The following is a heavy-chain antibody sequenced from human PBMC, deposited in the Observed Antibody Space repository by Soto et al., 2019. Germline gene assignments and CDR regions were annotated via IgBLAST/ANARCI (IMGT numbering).Heavy chain of an antibody. Sequence: QVQLQESGPGLVKPSQTLSLTCTVSGGSINSGGYCWSWIRQHPGKGLDWIGCISYGGSTSYNPSLKSRVTISVATSKNQFSLKLTAVTAAYSAVYYCSRGILVWGQGALITVSS. J-gene: IGHJ4*02. CDR3: SRGILV. D-gene: IGHD5-18*01. CDR2: ISYGGST. CDR1: GGSINSGGYC. V-gene: IGHV4-31*03.